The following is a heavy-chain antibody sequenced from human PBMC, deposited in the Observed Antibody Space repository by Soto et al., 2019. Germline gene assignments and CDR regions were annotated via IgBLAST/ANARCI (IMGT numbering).Heavy chain of an antibody. CDR2: IYYRGST. Sequence: SETLSLTCTVSGGSISGYYWSWIRQPPGKGLEWIGHIYYRGSTNYNPSLESRPTISVDTSKRQFSLKLTSVTAADTAVYFCARTSPGPYDNSGFGMDVWGQGTTVTVSS. D-gene: IGHD3-22*01. CDR1: GGSISGYY. J-gene: IGHJ6*02. V-gene: IGHV4-59*01. CDR3: ARTSPGPYDNSGFGMDV.